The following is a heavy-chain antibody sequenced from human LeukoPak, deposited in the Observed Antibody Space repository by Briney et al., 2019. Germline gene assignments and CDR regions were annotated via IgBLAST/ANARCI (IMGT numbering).Heavy chain of an antibody. CDR3: ARGMPTRSDYGPPEYFQH. CDR1: GFTFSSYS. V-gene: IGHV3-21*01. CDR2: ISSSSSYI. J-gene: IGHJ1*01. D-gene: IGHD4/OR15-4a*01. Sequence: GGSLRLSCAASGFTFSSYSMNWVRQAPGKGLEWVSSISSSSSYIYYADSVKGRFTISRDNAKNSLYLQMNSLRAEDTAVYYCARGMPTRSDYGPPEYFQHWGQGTLVTVSS.